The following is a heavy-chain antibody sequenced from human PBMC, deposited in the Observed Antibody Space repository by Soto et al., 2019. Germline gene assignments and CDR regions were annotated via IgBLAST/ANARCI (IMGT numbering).Heavy chain of an antibody. Sequence: SLRLSCAASGFPFGIYFMSWIRQAPGKGLEWLSYITDSGSTIYYADSVKGRFTISRDNAKNTLYLQMNSLRAEDTAVYYCAKGNNWEVSYWGQGTLVTVSS. V-gene: IGHV3-11*01. D-gene: IGHD1-20*01. CDR3: AKGNNWEVSY. J-gene: IGHJ4*02. CDR1: GFPFGIYF. CDR2: ITDSGSTI.